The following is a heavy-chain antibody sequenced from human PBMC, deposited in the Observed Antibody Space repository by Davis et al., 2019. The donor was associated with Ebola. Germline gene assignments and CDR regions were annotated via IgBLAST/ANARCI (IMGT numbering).Heavy chain of an antibody. V-gene: IGHV3-7*01. CDR2: INPDGSET. D-gene: IGHD1/OR15-1a*01. CDR3: VRMQLEHTYYFYYGMDV. J-gene: IGHJ6*04. CDR1: GFAFSAYW. Sequence: GESLKISCAASGFAFSAYWMSWVRQAPGKGLEWVAHINPDGSETYYVDSVRGRLTISRDNSWSSLYLQMSSLRAEDTALYYCVRMQLEHTYYFYYGMDVWGKGATVTVSS.